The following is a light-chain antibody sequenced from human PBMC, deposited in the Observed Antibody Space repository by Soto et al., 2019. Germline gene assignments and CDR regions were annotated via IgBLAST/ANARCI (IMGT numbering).Light chain of an antibody. CDR2: GAS. V-gene: IGKV3-20*01. J-gene: IGKJ1*01. CDR1: QSVSSSY. Sequence: EIVLTQSPGTLSLSPGERATLSCRASQSVSSSYLGWYQQKPGQAPRLLIYGASSRATGIPDRFSGSESGTDFTLTISRLEPEYFAVYYCQQYGSSWTFGQGTKVEIK. CDR3: QQYGSSWT.